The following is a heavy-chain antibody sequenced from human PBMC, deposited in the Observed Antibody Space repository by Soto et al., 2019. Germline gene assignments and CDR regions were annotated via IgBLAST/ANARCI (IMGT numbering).Heavy chain of an antibody. Sequence: QVQLQESGPGLVKPSQTLSLTCTVSGAPITSGDYYWNWIRQPPGKGLEWIGYIYYNGNTYYNPSLNSRVSISIDTSKNQFSLKLTSVTAADTALYYCAKERGTSPLDPWGQGTLVTVSS. J-gene: IGHJ5*02. CDR1: GAPITSGDYY. CDR3: AKERGTSPLDP. V-gene: IGHV4-30-4*01. CDR2: IYYNGNT. D-gene: IGHD2-2*01.